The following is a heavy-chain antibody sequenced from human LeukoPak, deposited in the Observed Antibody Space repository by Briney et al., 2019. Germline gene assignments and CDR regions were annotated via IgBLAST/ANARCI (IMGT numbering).Heavy chain of an antibody. D-gene: IGHD3-10*01. CDR2: IYYSGST. V-gene: IGHV4-59*01. CDR1: GSSISSDY. Sequence: SETLSLTCTVSGSSISSDYWSCIRQPPGKGLEWIGYIYYSGSTNYNPSLKSRVTISVDTSKNQFSLKLSSVSAADTAVYYCAKTDLPHYYGSGSTWGRGTLVTVSS. J-gene: IGHJ4*02. CDR3: AKTDLPHYYGSGST.